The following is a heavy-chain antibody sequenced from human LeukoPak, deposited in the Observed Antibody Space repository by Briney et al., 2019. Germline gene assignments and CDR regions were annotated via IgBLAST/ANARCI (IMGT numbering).Heavy chain of an antibody. J-gene: IGHJ4*02. Sequence: ASVKVSCKASGYTFTSYYMHWVRQAPGQGLEWMGIINPSGGSTSYAQKFQGRVTMTRDTSTSTVYMELSSLRSEDTAVYYCAKEARSRGLTLGGVDNWGQGTLVTVSS. V-gene: IGHV1-46*01. CDR1: GYTFTSYY. CDR2: INPSGGST. D-gene: IGHD3-10*01. CDR3: AKEARSRGLTLGGVDN.